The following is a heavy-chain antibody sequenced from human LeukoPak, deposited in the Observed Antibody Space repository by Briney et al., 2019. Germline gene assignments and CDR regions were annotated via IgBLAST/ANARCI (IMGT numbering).Heavy chain of an antibody. D-gene: IGHD2-15*01. CDR1: GGPISSSSYY. J-gene: IGHJ4*02. V-gene: IGHV4-39*01. CDR3: AGIVVVVAATPEPNCFDY. CDR2: IYYSGST. Sequence: KASETLSLTCTVSGGPISSSSYYWGWIRQPPGKGLEWIGCIYYSGSTYYNPSLKSRVTISVDTSKNQFSLKLSSVTAADTAVYYCAGIVVVVAATPEPNCFDYWGEGTLVTVSS.